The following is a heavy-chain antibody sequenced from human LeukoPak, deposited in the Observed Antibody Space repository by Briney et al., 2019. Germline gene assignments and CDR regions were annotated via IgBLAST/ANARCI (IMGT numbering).Heavy chain of an antibody. CDR2: ISSSSSYI. V-gene: IGHV3-21*01. D-gene: IGHD4-17*01. J-gene: IGHJ4*02. CDR1: GFTFSSYN. CDR3: ARGATVTTDYFDY. Sequence: GGSLRLSCAASGFTFSSYNMNWVRQAPGKGLEWVSSISSSSSYIYYADSVKGRFTISRDNAKNSLYLQMNSLRAEDTAVYYCARGATVTTDYFDYWGQGTLVTVSS.